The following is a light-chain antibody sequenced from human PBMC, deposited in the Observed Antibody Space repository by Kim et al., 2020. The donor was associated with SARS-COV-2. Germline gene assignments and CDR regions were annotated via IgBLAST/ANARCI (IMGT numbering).Light chain of an antibody. CDR1: NIGSKS. Sequence: SYELTQPPSASVAPGKTARITCGGNNIGSKSVHWYQQKPGQAPVLVIYYDSDRPSGIPERFSGSNSGNTATLTISRVESGDEADYYCQVWCSSCDHVVFG. V-gene: IGLV3-21*04. CDR2: YDS. J-gene: IGLJ2*01. CDR3: QVWCSSCDHVV.